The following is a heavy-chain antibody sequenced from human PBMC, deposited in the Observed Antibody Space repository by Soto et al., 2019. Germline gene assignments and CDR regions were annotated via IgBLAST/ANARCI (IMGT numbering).Heavy chain of an antibody. CDR3: ARVREAVAGTTYWFDP. CDR2: IYSGGST. Sequence: PGGSLRLSCAASGFTFSSYSMNWVRQAPGKGLEWVSVIYSGGSTYYADSVKGRFTISRDNSKNTLYLQMNSLRAEDTAVYYCARVREAVAGTTYWFDPWGQGTLVTVSS. J-gene: IGHJ5*02. CDR1: GFTFSSYS. V-gene: IGHV3-53*01. D-gene: IGHD6-19*01.